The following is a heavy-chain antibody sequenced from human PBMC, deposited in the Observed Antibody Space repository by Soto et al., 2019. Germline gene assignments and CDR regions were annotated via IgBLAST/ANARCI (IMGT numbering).Heavy chain of an antibody. CDR1: GCSVSSTTYY. V-gene: IGHV4-39*02. CDR3: AGCEMDLPCTSCYLAS. J-gene: IGHJ4*02. CDR2: IHYSRGT. D-gene: IGHD2-2*01. Sequence: QLQLQESGPGLAKPSETLSLTCTVSGCSVSSTTYYWAWIRQPPGRGLEWIGSIHYSRGTYYNPSLKIRVAMSVDTSKHNFSLNLSSVTAADTAVYYCAGCEMDLPCTSCYLASWDQGTLVTVSS.